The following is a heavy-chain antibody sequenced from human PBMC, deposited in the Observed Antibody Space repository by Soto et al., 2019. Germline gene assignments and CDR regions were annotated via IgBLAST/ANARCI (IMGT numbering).Heavy chain of an antibody. D-gene: IGHD6-13*01. V-gene: IGHV3-23*01. CDR1: GFTFTDYA. Sequence: VGSLRLSSAASGFTFTDYALSWVRQAPGKGLEWVATISGIGGSTYLADSVKGRLSISRDNSKNTVSLLMNSLRAEDTAVYFCARGSSGYISSWYYFDYWGRGTLVTVSS. CDR2: ISGIGGST. CDR3: ARGSSGYISSWYYFDY. J-gene: IGHJ4*02.